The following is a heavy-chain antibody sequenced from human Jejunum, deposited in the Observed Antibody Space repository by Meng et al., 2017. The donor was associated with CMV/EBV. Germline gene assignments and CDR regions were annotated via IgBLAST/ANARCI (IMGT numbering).Heavy chain of an antibody. Sequence: FTASALNWVRQAPGQGPEWMGYINTKTGKATYAQGFTGRFVFSLDTSVTTAYMEINSLRSEDSAVYYCARGFLPSSLWGSFNYAWGYWGQGTLVTVSS. J-gene: IGHJ4*02. CDR3: ARGFLPSSLWGSFNYAWGY. CDR2: INTKTGKA. D-gene: IGHD3-16*01. CDR1: FTASA. V-gene: IGHV7-4-1*02.